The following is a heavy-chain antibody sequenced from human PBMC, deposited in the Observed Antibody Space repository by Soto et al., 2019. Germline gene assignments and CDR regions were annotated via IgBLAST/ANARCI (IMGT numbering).Heavy chain of an antibody. V-gene: IGHV1-69*06. Sequence: SVKISCKSSGVTFSSYAISWVRQAPGQGLEWMGGIIPIFGTANYAQKFQGRVTITADKSTSTAYMELSSLRSEDKAVYYCARNMDCSSTSCCTYYYYGSDVRG. D-gene: IGHD2-2*02. CDR2: IIPIFGTA. J-gene: IGHJ6*02. CDR3: ARNMDCSSTSCCTYYYYGSDV. CDR1: GVTFSSYA.